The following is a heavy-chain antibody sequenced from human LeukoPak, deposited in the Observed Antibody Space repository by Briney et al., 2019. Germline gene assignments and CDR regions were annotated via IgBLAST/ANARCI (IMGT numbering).Heavy chain of an antibody. CDR1: GYTFTSYG. D-gene: IGHD6-6*01. V-gene: IGHV1-18*01. J-gene: IGHJ5*02. CDR3: ARASSSSSSYDWFDP. Sequence: ASVKVSCKASGYTFTSYGISWVRQAPGQWLEWMGWISACNGNTNYAQKLQGRVTMTTDTSTSTAYMELRSLRSDDTAVYYCARASSSSSSYDWFDPWGQGTLVTVSS. CDR2: ISACNGNT.